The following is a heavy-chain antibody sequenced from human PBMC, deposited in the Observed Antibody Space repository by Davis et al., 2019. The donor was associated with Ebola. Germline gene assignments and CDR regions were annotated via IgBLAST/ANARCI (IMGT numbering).Heavy chain of an antibody. CDR3: ARITGTDLDPYYYYYGMDV. D-gene: IGHD1-20*01. V-gene: IGHV4-59*12. CDR1: GGSISSYY. CDR2: IYYSGST. Sequence: SETLSLTCTVSGGSISSYYWSWIRQPPGKGLEWIGYIYYSGSTNYNPSLESRVTISVDTSKNQFSLKLSSVTAADTAVYYCARITGTDLDPYYYYYGMDVWGQGTTVTVSS. J-gene: IGHJ6*02.